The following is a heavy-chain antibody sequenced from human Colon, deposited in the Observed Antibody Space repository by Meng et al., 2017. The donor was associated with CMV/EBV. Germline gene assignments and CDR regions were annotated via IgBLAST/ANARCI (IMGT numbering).Heavy chain of an antibody. CDR2: IYDTGRT. CDR3: ARNRLECGGDCYFADS. D-gene: IGHD2-21*02. Sequence: GESLKISCVASGFSVSSNYISCVRQGPGKGLEWLSVIYDTGRTYYADSVKGRFTVSRDESKNTVFLQMNDLRIEDTAVYYCARNRLECGGDCYFADSWGQGTLVTVSS. J-gene: IGHJ4*02. V-gene: IGHV3-66*01. CDR1: GFSVSSNY.